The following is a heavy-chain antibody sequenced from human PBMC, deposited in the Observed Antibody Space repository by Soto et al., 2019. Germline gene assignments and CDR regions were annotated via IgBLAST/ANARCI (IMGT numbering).Heavy chain of an antibody. Sequence: QVQLVESGGGVVQPGRSLRLSCAASGFTFSTYVMHWVRQAPGKGLEWVAVISSDGSNKYYADSVKGRFTISRDNSKNTLYLQMKSLRLEDTAVYYCARGEVDEVTAFDYWGQGTLVTVSS. CDR3: ARGEVDEVTAFDY. V-gene: IGHV3-30-3*01. D-gene: IGHD2-21*02. CDR2: ISSDGSNK. CDR1: GFTFSTYV. J-gene: IGHJ4*02.